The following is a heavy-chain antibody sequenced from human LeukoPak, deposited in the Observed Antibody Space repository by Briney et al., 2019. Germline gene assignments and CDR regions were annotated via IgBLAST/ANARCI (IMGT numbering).Heavy chain of an antibody. CDR2: ISSNSSYI. J-gene: IGHJ4*02. CDR1: GFNFRTYS. V-gene: IGHV3-21*01. D-gene: IGHD2-15*01. Sequence: GGSLRLSCAASGFNFRTYSMNWVRQAPGKGLQWVSSISSNSSYIYYAGSLKGRFTISRDNAKNSLYLQMNSLGAEDTAVYYCASPRYCSGGTCYGWAYWGQGTLVTVSS. CDR3: ASPRYCSGGTCYGWAY.